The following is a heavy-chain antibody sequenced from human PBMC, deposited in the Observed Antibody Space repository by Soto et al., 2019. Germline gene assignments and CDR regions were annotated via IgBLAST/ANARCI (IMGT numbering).Heavy chain of an antibody. CDR3: AKTPSYSQYYFDY. CDR1: GFTFSSYG. Sequence: GGSLRLSCAASGFTFSSYGMHWVRQAPGKGLEWVAVISYDGSNKYYADSVKGRFTISRDNSKNTLYLQMNSLRAEDTAVYYCAKTPSYSQYYFDYWGQGTLVTVSS. D-gene: IGHD1-26*01. J-gene: IGHJ4*02. V-gene: IGHV3-30*18. CDR2: ISYDGSNK.